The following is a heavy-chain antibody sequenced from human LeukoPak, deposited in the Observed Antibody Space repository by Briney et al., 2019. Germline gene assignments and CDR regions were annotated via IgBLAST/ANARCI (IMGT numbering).Heavy chain of an antibody. J-gene: IGHJ4*02. V-gene: IGHV4-4*02. D-gene: IGHD1-26*01. CDR3: SRESGAFSPFGY. CDR1: GGSISRTNW. CDR2: ISLSGRT. Sequence: SETLSLTCDVSGGSISRTNWWSWVRQSPGQGLEWIGEISLSGRTNYNPSLQSRVTMSLDESNNQLSLDLASVTAADTAVYYRSRESGAFSPFGYWGQGTLVTVHS.